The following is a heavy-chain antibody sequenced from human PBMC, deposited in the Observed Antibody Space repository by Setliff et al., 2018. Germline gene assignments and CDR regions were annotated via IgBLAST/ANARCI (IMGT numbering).Heavy chain of an antibody. J-gene: IGHJ4*02. Sequence: GASVKVSCKASGFTFTSSAVQWVRQARGQRLEWIGWIVVGSGNTNYAQKFQERVTMTRDTSTSTVYMELSSLRSEDTAVYYCARAKVGAYFDYWGQGTLVTVSS. CDR3: ARAKVGAYFDY. CDR2: IVVGSGNT. D-gene: IGHD1-26*01. CDR1: GFTFTSSA. V-gene: IGHV1-58*01.